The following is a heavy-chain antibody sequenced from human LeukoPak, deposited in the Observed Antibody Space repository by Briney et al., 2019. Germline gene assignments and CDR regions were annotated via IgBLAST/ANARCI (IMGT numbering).Heavy chain of an antibody. CDR2: ISSVGEST. Sequence: GGSLRLSCSGSGFTFSSYAMHWVRQAPGKGLEHLSAISSVGESTYYADSVKGRFTISRDNAKNTLYLQMNSLRADDTAIYYCASKLNYGDPFYWGQGTLVTVSS. J-gene: IGHJ4*02. CDR1: GFTFSSYA. V-gene: IGHV3-64*04. D-gene: IGHD4-17*01. CDR3: ASKLNYGDPFY.